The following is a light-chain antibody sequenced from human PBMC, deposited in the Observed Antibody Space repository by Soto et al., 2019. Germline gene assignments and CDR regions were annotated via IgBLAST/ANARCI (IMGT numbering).Light chain of an antibody. CDR2: DVS. CDR1: SSDVGGYNY. CDR3: RSYTSSSTLV. Sequence: QSALTQPASVSGSPGQSITISCTGISSDVGGYNYVSWYQQHPGNAPKLMIYDVSNRPSGVSNRFSGSKSGNTASLTISGLQAEDEADYYCRSYTSSSTLVFGGGTKLTVL. J-gene: IGLJ2*01. V-gene: IGLV2-14*01.